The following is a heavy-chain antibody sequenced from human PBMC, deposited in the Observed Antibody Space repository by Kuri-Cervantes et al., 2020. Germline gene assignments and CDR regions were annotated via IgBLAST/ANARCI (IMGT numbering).Heavy chain of an antibody. J-gene: IGHJ6*02. CDR1: GYTFTSYD. CDR3: ARRPIAARYYYYYGMDV. CDR2: MNPNSGNT. V-gene: IGHV1-8*01. D-gene: IGHD6-6*01. Sequence: ASVKVSCKASGYTFTSYDINCVRQATGQGLEWMGWMNPNSGNTGYAQKFQGRVTMTRNTSISTAYMELSSLRSEDTAVYYCARRPIAARYYYYYGMDVWGQGTTVTVSS.